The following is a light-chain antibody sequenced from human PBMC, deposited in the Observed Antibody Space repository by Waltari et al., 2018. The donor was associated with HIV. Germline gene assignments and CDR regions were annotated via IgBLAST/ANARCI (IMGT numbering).Light chain of an antibody. CDR3: CSFAPTTITLL. CDR1: IRHVGFFYL. J-gene: IGLJ3*02. CDR2: DVS. Sequence: QSALTQPPSLSGSPGPLITAPCTGSIRHVGFFYLLSLYQHHPGEAPKVLIHDVSKRPSGVSSRFSGSKSGNTASLTISGLQPEDEADYFCCSFAPTTITLLFGGGTKLTVL. V-gene: IGLV2-23*02.